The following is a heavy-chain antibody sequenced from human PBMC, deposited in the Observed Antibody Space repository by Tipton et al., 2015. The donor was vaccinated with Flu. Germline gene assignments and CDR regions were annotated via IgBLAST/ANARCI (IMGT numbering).Heavy chain of an antibody. CDR2: ISGSGDT. D-gene: IGHD2-21*01. CDR3: AKDLSYCGDDCYTAWYFDL. CDR1: GFTFATFA. Sequence: SLRLSCAGSGFTFATFAMAWVRQTPGKGLEWVSAISGSGDTYYADSVKDRFIISRDNSKNTLYLQMNSLRPDDTAVYYCAKDLSYCGDDCYTAWYFDLWGRGTLAPVSS. J-gene: IGHJ2*01. V-gene: IGHV3-23*01.